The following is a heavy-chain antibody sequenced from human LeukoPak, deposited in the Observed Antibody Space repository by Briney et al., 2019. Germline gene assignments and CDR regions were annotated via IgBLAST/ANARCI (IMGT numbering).Heavy chain of an antibody. CDR1: GYTFTGYY. J-gene: IGHJ4*02. D-gene: IGHD6-13*01. CDR3: ARGRPSAARTFDY. Sequence: ASVKVSCKASGYTFTGYYMHWVRQAPGQGLEWMGWINPNSGGTNYAQKFQGRVTMTRDTSISTAYMELSRLRSEDMAVYYCARGRPSAARTFDYWGQGTLVTVSS. CDR2: INPNSGGT. V-gene: IGHV1-2*02.